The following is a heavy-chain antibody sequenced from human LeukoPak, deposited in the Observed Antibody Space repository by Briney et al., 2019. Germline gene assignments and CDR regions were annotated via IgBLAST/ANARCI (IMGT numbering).Heavy chain of an antibody. CDR1: GGSISSYY. CDR3: ARSLWEPDV. D-gene: IGHD1-26*01. CDR2: IYYSGST. Sequence: PSGTLSLTCTVPGGSISSYYWSWIRQPPGKGLEWIGYIYYSGSTNYNPPLKSRVTISVDTSKNQFSLKLSSVTAADTAVYYCARSLWEPDVWGQGTTVTVSS. V-gene: IGHV4-59*01. J-gene: IGHJ6*02.